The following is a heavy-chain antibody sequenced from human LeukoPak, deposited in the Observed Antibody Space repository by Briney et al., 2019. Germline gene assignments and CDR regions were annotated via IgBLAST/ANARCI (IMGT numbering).Heavy chain of an antibody. CDR2: IIPISGTA. CDR3: ARDDGGNSIY. V-gene: IGHV1-69*05. CDR1: GGTFSSYA. D-gene: IGHD4-23*01. Sequence: VKVSCKASGGTFSSYAISWVRQAPGQGLEWMGRIIPISGTANYAQKFQGRVTITTDTSTSTAYMELRSLRSDDTAVYYCARDDGGNSIYWGQGTLVTVSS. J-gene: IGHJ4*02.